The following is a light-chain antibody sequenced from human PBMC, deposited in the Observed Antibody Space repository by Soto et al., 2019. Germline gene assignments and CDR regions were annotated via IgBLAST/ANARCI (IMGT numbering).Light chain of an antibody. CDR3: HQRTNWPIT. CDR1: QSVGSD. V-gene: IGKV3-11*01. Sequence: EIVLTQSPCTRSVSPVSXXTLSFRASQSVGSDLVWYRQKPGQAPRLLIYGASNRATGIPARFSGSGSGTDFTLTISGLEPEDFAVYYCHQRTNWPITFGQGTRLEI. CDR2: GAS. J-gene: IGKJ5*01.